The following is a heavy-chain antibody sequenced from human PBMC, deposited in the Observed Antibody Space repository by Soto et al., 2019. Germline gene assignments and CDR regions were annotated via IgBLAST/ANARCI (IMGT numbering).Heavy chain of an antibody. CDR3: AKDFEGQQLATVDY. V-gene: IGHV3-30*18. CDR2: ISYDGSNK. CDR1: GFTFSSYG. D-gene: IGHD6-13*01. Sequence: QVQLVESGGGVVQPGRSLRLSCAASGFTFSSYGMHWVRQAPGKGLELVAVISYDGSNKYYADSVKGRFTISRDNSKNTLYLQMNSLRAEDTAVYYCAKDFEGQQLATVDYWGQGTLVTVSS. J-gene: IGHJ4*02.